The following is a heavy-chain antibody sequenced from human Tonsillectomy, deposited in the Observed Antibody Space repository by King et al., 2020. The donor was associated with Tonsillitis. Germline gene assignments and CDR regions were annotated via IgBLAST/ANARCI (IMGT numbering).Heavy chain of an antibody. CDR3: ARVGRGISDTSYYDSSGFSYYYYGMDV. Sequence: VQLVESGAEVKKPGASVKVSCKASGYTFTGYYMHWVRQAPGQGLEWMGWINPNSGGTNYAQKFQGRVTMTRDTSISTAYMELSRLRSDDTAVYYCARVGRGISDTSYYDSSGFSYYYYGMDVWGQGTTVTVSS. CDR1: GYTFTGYY. J-gene: IGHJ6*02. D-gene: IGHD3-22*01. V-gene: IGHV1-2*02. CDR2: INPNSGGT.